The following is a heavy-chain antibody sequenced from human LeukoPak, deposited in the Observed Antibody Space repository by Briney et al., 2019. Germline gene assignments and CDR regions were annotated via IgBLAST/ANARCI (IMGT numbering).Heavy chain of an antibody. CDR1: GFTFSGYG. J-gene: IGHJ5*01. CDR3: ARAGGSGTYTRNWFDS. V-gene: IGHV3-48*04. Sequence: GGSLRLSCAASGFTFSGYGMNWVRQAPGKGLEWVAYISTTSTTIYYADSVKGRFTVSRDNAKNSLYLQMNSLRAEDTAVYYCARAGGSGTYTRNWFDSWGQGTLVTVSS. CDR2: ISTTSTTI. D-gene: IGHD3-10*01.